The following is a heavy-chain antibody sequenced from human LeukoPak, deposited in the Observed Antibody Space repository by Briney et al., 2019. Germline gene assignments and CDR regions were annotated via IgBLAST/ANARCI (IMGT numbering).Heavy chain of an antibody. J-gene: IGHJ4*02. CDR3: VRDGGRGADY. V-gene: IGHV3-7*01. CDR1: GFTFSSYW. D-gene: IGHD1-26*01. Sequence: GGSLRLSCAASGFTFSSYWVNWVRQAPGKGLEWVANIKQDGSDKHYVDSVRGRFTISRDNARNSLYLQMNSLRAEDTAVYYYVRDGGRGADYWGQGTLVTVSS. CDR2: IKQDGSDK.